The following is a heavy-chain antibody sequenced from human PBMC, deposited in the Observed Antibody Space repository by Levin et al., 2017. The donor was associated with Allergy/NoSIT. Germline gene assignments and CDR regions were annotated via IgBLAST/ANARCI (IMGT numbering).Heavy chain of an antibody. J-gene: IGHJ4*02. CDR1: GFTFSNAW. V-gene: IGHV3-15*01. D-gene: IGHD3-22*01. CDR2: IKSKTDGGTT. CDR3: TTALTYYYDSSGYYFDY. Sequence: SCAASGFTFSNAWMSWVRQAPGKGLEWVGRIKSKTDGGTTDYAAPVKGRFTISRDDSKNTLYLQMNSLKTEDTAVYYCTTALTYYYDSSGYYFDYWGQGTLVTVSS.